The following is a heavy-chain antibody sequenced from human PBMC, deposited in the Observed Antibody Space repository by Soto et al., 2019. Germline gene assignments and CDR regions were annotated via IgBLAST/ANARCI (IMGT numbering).Heavy chain of an antibody. V-gene: IGHV3-23*01. Sequence: GGSLRLSCAASGFTFSSYAMTWVRQAPGKGLEWVSAISGSGGSTYYADSVKGRFTISRDNSKNTLYLQMNSLRAEDTAVYYCAKCPYYDFWSGYWHFDYWGQGTLVTVSS. CDR1: GFTFSSYA. D-gene: IGHD3-3*01. CDR3: AKCPYYDFWSGYWHFDY. CDR2: ISGSGGST. J-gene: IGHJ4*02.